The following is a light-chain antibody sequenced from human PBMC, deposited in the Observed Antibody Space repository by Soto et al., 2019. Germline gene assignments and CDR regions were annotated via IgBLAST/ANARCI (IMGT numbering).Light chain of an antibody. Sequence: DIQMTQSPCSLAASVGDRVTITCRASQSISSFLNWYQQKPGKAPKLLIYDASSLQSGVPPRFSGSGSGTEFTLTIRSLQPDDIATYYCQQYSSYSAWTFGEGTKVDIK. CDR1: QSISSF. J-gene: IGKJ1*01. CDR2: DAS. V-gene: IGKV1-5*01. CDR3: QQYSSYSAWT.